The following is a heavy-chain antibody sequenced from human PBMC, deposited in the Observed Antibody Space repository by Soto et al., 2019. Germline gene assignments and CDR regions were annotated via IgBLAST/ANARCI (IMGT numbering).Heavy chain of an antibody. V-gene: IGHV5-10-1*01. CDR1: GYSFTSYW. CDR2: IDPSDSYT. D-gene: IGHD2-2*01. CDR3: ARTPVVPAADPFFYNHDMDV. Sequence: PGESLKISCKGSGYSFTSYWISWVRQMPGKGLEWMGRIDPSDSYTNYSPSFQGHVTISADKSISTAYLQWSSLKASDTAMYYCARTPVVPAADPFFYNHDMDVWGQGTTVTVSS. J-gene: IGHJ6*02.